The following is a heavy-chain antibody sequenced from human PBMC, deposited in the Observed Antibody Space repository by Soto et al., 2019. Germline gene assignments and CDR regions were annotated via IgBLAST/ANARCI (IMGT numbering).Heavy chain of an antibody. V-gene: IGHV1-8*01. J-gene: IGHJ6*02. Sequence: ASVKVSCKASGYTFTSYDTNWVRQATGQGLEWMGWMNPNSGNTGYAQRFQGRVTMTRNTSISTAYMELSSLRSEDTAVYYCARNYDYVWGSYRLSYYYYGMDVWGQGTTVTVSS. CDR1: GYTFTSYD. CDR2: MNPNSGNT. CDR3: ARNYDYVWGSYRLSYYYYGMDV. D-gene: IGHD3-16*02.